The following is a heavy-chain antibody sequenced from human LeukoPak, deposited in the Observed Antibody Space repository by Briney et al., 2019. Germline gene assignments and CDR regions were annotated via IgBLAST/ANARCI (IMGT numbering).Heavy chain of an antibody. CDR2: INHSGST. Sequence: SETLSLTCAVYGGSFSGYYWSWIRQPPGKGLEWSGEINHSGSTNYNPSLKSRVTISVDTSKNQFSLKLSSVTAADTAVYYCARAPRYYGSGSSTYYYYYMDVWGKGTTVTISS. CDR1: GGSFSGYY. V-gene: IGHV4-34*01. CDR3: ARAPRYYGSGSSTYYYYYMDV. D-gene: IGHD3-10*01. J-gene: IGHJ6*03.